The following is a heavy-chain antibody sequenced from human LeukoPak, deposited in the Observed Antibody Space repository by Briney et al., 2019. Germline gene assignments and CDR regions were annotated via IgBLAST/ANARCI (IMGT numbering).Heavy chain of an antibody. CDR2: INHSGST. CDR3: ARGIAVAGTGLDY. J-gene: IGHJ4*02. D-gene: IGHD6-19*01. Sequence: SETLSLTCAVYGGSFSGYYWSWIRQSPGKGLEWIGEINHSGSTNYNPSLKSRVTISVDTSKNQFSLKLSSVTAADTAVYYCARGIAVAGTGLDYWGQGTLVTVSS. V-gene: IGHV4-34*01. CDR1: GGSFSGYY.